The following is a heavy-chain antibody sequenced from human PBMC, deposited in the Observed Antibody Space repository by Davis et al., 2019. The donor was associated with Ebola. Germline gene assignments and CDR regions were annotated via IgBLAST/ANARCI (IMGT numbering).Heavy chain of an antibody. J-gene: IGHJ4*02. CDR1: GFTFRDYA. CDR2: IRSTTYGGTT. Sequence: GGSLRLSCTGSGFTFRDYAMSWFRQAPGTGLEWVSFIRSTTYGGTTHYAASVKGRFLISRDDSKSIAYLQMDSLKTEDTAEYYCSRGKGNDYVWATYRYGRYFDYWGQGALVTVSS. CDR3: SRGKGNDYVWATYRYGRYFDY. V-gene: IGHV3-49*03. D-gene: IGHD3-16*02.